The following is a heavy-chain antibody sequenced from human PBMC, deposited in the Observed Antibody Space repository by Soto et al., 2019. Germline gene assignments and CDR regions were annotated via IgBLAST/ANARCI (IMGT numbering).Heavy chain of an antibody. V-gene: IGHV3-30*18. J-gene: IGHJ6*02. D-gene: IGHD2-2*01. Sequence: GGSLRLSCAASGFTFSSYGMHWVRQAPGKGLEWVAVISYDGSNKYYADSVKGRFTISRDNSKNTLYLQMNSLRAEDTAVYYCAKSSSRAHYYAMDVWGQGTTVTVSS. CDR3: AKSSSRAHYYAMDV. CDR1: GFTFSSYG. CDR2: ISYDGSNK.